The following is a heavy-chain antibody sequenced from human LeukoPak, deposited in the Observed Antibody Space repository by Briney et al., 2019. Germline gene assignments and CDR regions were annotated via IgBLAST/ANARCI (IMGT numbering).Heavy chain of an antibody. CDR1: GFTFSTYG. J-gene: IGHJ4*02. V-gene: IGHV3-23*01. Sequence: GGSLRLSCAASGFTFSTYGMTWVRQAPGKGLEWVSTISGSGGYTYYADSVKGRFTISRDNSKNTLYLQMNSLRSEDTAVYYCAAGTYGSGSYNDYWGQGTLVTVSS. D-gene: IGHD3-10*01. CDR2: ISGSGGYT. CDR3: AAGTYGSGSYNDY.